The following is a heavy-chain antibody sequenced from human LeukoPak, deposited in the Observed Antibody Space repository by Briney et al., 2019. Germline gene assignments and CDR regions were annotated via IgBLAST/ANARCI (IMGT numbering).Heavy chain of an antibody. CDR1: GAPFSGYY. V-gene: IGHV4-34*01. CDR2: INHRGST. J-gene: IGHJ6*04. CDR3: AGGPTSTSSLVV. D-gene: IGHD2-2*01. Sequence: SETLSLTCAVHGAPFSGYYWSWIRQPPGKGLEWIGEINHRGSTQYNPSLNSRVSISVDTSKNQFSLGLTSVTAADTAVYYCAGGPTSTSSLVVWGRGTTVTVSS.